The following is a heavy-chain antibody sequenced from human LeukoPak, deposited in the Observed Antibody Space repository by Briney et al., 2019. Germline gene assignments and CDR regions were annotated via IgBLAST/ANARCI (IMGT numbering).Heavy chain of an antibody. Sequence: GGSLRLSCAASGFTFSSYSMNWVRQAPGKGLEWVSSISSSSSYIYYADSVKGRFTISRDNAKNSLYLQMNSLRAEDTAVYYCARDDYEGRIAVAGAWDPVGYWGQGTLVTVSS. CDR2: ISSSSSYI. J-gene: IGHJ4*02. V-gene: IGHV3-21*01. D-gene: IGHD6-19*01. CDR1: GFTFSSYS. CDR3: ARDDYEGRIAVAGAWDPVGY.